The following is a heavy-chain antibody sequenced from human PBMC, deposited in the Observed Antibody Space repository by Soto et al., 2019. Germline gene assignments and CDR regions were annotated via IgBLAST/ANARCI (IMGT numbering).Heavy chain of an antibody. CDR3: ATYSSLDY. Sequence: EVQLVETGGGLIQPGGSLRLSCAASGFTVSNNYMSWVRQAPGKGLEWVSGIYSGGSTYYADSVKGRFTISRDNSKNTLYLQMNSLRAEDTPVYYCATYSSLDYWGQGTLVTVSS. D-gene: IGHD6-13*01. CDR1: GFTVSNNY. CDR2: IYSGGST. J-gene: IGHJ4*02. V-gene: IGHV3-53*02.